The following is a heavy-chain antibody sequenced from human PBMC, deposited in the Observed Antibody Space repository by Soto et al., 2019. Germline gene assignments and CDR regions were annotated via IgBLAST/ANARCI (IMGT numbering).Heavy chain of an antibody. Sequence: GASVKVSCKASGGTFTSYTVYWVRQAPGQGLEWVGGLIPMFDIANYAQKFQGRVTITADESTSTAYMELSSLRSEDTAVYYCARDRIAAAGSPGEDYWGQGTLVTVSS. D-gene: IGHD6-13*01. J-gene: IGHJ4*02. V-gene: IGHV1-69*13. CDR2: LIPMFDIA. CDR3: ARDRIAAAGSPGEDY. CDR1: GGTFTSYT.